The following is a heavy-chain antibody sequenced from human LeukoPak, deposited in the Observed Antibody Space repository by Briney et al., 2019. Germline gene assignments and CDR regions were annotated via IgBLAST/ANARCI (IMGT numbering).Heavy chain of an antibody. CDR3: AKARYNSGWYDD. J-gene: IGHJ4*02. V-gene: IGHV3-23*01. D-gene: IGHD6-13*01. Sequence: GGSLRLSCAASGFTFSSYAMSWVRQAPGKGLEWVSVIGGSSATTYYADSGKGRFTISRDNSKNMLYLQMSSPRAEDTAVYYCAKARYNSGWYDDWGQGTLDTVSS. CDR1: GFTFSSYA. CDR2: IGGSSATT.